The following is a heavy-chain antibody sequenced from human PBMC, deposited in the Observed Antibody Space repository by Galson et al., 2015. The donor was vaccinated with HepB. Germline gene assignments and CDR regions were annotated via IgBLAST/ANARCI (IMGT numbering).Heavy chain of an antibody. D-gene: IGHD2-15*01. Sequence: SLRLSCAVSRFSIKTYAMHWVRQAPGKGLEWVAVISHHGSDKFYADSVKGRFTISRDNSKNTVFLQMDSLRAEDTAVYYCARDPLCSADSCFGNAIEIWGQGSMVTVSS. CDR3: ARDPLCSADSCFGNAIEI. V-gene: IGHV3-30*04. J-gene: IGHJ3*02. CDR1: RFSIKTYA. CDR2: ISHHGSDK.